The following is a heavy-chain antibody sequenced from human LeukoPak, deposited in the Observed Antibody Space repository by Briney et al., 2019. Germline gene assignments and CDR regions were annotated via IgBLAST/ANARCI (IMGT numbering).Heavy chain of an antibody. D-gene: IGHD2-2*01. CDR3: AKVVVVVPAALDY. J-gene: IGHJ4*02. CDR2: ISSSSSYI. V-gene: IGHV3-21*01. Sequence: GGSLRLSCAASGFTFSSYSMNWVRQAPGKGLEWVSSISSSSSYIYYADSVKGRFTISRDNAKNSLYLQMNSLRAEDTAVYYCAKVVVVVPAALDYWGQGTLVTVSP. CDR1: GFTFSSYS.